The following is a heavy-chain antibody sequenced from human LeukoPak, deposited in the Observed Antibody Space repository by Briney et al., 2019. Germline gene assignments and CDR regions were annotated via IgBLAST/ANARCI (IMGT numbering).Heavy chain of an antibody. J-gene: IGHJ4*02. Sequence: GGSLRLSCAASGFTFSSYWMHWVRQAPGKGLVWVSRTNTDGSSTSYADSVKGRFTISRDNAKNTLYLQMNSLRAEDTAVYYCARDPLTSVLMVFRVGYYFDYWGQGTLVTVSS. CDR3: ARDPLTSVLMVFRVGYYFDY. CDR1: GFTFSSYW. D-gene: IGHD2-8*01. CDR2: TNTDGSST. V-gene: IGHV3-74*01.